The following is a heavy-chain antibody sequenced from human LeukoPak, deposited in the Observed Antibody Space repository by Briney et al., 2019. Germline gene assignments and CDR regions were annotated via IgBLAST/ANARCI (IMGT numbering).Heavy chain of an antibody. CDR2: ISSGSSTI. CDR1: GFTFSSYS. J-gene: IGHJ4*02. CDR3: ARGSGYYYNY. Sequence: GGSLRLSCAASGFTFSSYSMNWVRQAPGKGLEWVSYISSGSSTIYYAASVKGRFTISRDNAKSSLYLQMNSLSAEDTAVYYCARGSGYYYNYWGQGTLVTVSS. V-gene: IGHV3-48*04. D-gene: IGHD3-22*01.